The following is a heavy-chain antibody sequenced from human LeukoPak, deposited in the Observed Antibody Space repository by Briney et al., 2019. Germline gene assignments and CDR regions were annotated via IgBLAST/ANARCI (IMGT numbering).Heavy chain of an antibody. CDR3: ARDKYSGSYSYDY. Sequence: GGSLRLSCAASGFTFSSYGMHWVRQAPGKGLEWVAFIRYDGSNKYYADSVKGRFTISRDNSKNTLYLQMNSLSAEDTAVYYCARDKYSGSYSYDYWGQGTLVTVSS. D-gene: IGHD1-26*01. J-gene: IGHJ4*02. CDR2: IRYDGSNK. V-gene: IGHV3-30*02. CDR1: GFTFSSYG.